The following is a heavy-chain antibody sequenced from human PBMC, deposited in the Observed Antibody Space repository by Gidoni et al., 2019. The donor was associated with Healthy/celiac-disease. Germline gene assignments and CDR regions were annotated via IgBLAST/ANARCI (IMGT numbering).Heavy chain of an antibody. CDR1: GFPFSSYE. J-gene: IGHJ4*02. V-gene: IGHV3-48*03. Sequence: EVQLVESGGGLVQPGGSLRLSCAASGFPFSSYEMNWVRQAPGKGLEWVSYISSSGSTIYYADSVKGRFTISRDNAKNSLYLQMNSLRAEDTAVYYCARDLRYDFWSGDVFDYWGQGTLVTVSS. CDR3: ARDLRYDFWSGDVFDY. CDR2: ISSSGSTI. D-gene: IGHD3-3*01.